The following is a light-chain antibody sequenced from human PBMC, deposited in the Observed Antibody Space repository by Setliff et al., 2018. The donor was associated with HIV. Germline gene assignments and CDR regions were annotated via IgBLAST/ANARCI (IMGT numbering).Light chain of an antibody. CDR1: SSDVGSYRL. Sequence: QSALTQPASVSGSPGQAITISCTGTSSDVGSYRLVSWYQQHPGKAPKLMIYEVNKRPSGVSNRFSASKSGNTASLTISGLQPEDEADYYCCSYATSRSLVFGGGTKVTVL. V-gene: IGLV2-23*02. CDR2: EVN. J-gene: IGLJ3*02. CDR3: CSYATSRSLV.